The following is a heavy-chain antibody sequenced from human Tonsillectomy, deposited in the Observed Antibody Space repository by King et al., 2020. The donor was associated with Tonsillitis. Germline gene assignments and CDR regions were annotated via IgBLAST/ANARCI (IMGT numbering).Heavy chain of an antibody. Sequence: QLVQAGAELKKTGASVKVSCKASGYTFTDYDTHWVRQAPGHGLEWMVWINTNNGGTNCAQKLQGRVTMTRDTSISTVYLELSRLRSDDTAVYYCARERTNDAFHIWGQGTMVTVSS. CDR3: ARERTNDAFHI. J-gene: IGHJ3*02. V-gene: IGHV1-2*02. CDR2: INTNNGGT. D-gene: IGHD2-8*01. CDR1: GYTFTDYD.